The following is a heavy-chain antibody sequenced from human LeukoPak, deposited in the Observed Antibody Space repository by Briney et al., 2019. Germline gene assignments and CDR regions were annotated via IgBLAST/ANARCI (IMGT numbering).Heavy chain of an antibody. CDR2: INPNSGGT. CDR3: ARGDYDSSGLVSYFDY. J-gene: IGHJ4*02. V-gene: IGHV1-2*06. D-gene: IGHD3-22*01. CDR1: GYTFAGYY. Sequence: ASVKVSCKASGYTFAGYYMHWVRQAPGQGLEWMGRINPNSGGTNYAQKLQGRVTMTRDTSISTAYMELSRLRSDDTAVYYCARGDYDSSGLVSYFDYWGQGTLVTASS.